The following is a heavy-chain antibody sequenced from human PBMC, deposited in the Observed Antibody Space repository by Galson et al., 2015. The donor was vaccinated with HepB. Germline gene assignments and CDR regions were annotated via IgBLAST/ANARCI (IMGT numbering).Heavy chain of an antibody. J-gene: IGHJ4*02. D-gene: IGHD2-2*01. V-gene: IGHV1-18*01. Sequence: SLKLSCAASGYTFTSYGMSWVRQAPGQGLEWMGWISAYNGNTNYARKLQGRVTMTTDTSTSTAYMQLRSLRSDDTAVYYCARGHCSSTSCYSLDYWGQGTLVTVSS. CDR3: ARGHCSSTSCYSLDY. CDR1: GYTFTSYG. CDR2: ISAYNGNT.